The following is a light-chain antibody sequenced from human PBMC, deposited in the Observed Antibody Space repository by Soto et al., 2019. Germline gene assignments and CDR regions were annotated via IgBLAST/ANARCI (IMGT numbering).Light chain of an antibody. Sequence: EIQLAQSPSSISAYVVAIVNVTCRASQGITSYLAWYQQRPGKAPGLLIYSTSTLQSGVPSRFSGSGYGTDFSLTISNLQPEDFATYYCQKLYSHPLTCGGGT. J-gene: IGKJ4*01. CDR1: QGITSY. CDR2: STS. CDR3: QKLYSHPLT. V-gene: IGKV1-9*01.